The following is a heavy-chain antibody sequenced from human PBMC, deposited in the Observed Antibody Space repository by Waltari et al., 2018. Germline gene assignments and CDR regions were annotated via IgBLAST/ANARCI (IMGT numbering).Heavy chain of an antibody. CDR2: IYSGGST. J-gene: IGHJ3*02. D-gene: IGHD6-13*01. CDR1: GFTVSSNY. CDR3: ARDGPGIAAAGTDAFDI. Sequence: EVQLVETGGGLIQPGGSLRLSCAASGFTVSSNYMSWVRQAPGTGLEWVSVIYSGGSTYYADSVKGRFTISRDKSKNTLYLQMNSLRAEDTAVYYCARDGPGIAAAGTDAFDIWGQGTMVTVSS. V-gene: IGHV3-53*02.